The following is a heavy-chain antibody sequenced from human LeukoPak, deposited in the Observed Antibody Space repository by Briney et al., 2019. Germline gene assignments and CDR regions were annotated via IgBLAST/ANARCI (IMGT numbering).Heavy chain of an antibody. CDR1: GGTFSSYA. CDR2: IIPIFGTA. D-gene: IGHD6-19*01. Sequence: GASVKVSCKASGGTFSSYAISWVRQAPGQGLEWMGRIIPIFGTANYAQKFQDRVTITTDESASTAYMELSSLRSEDTAVYYCARGSPIAVAVNSWGQGTLVTVSS. CDR3: ARGSPIAVAVNS. J-gene: IGHJ4*02. V-gene: IGHV1-69*05.